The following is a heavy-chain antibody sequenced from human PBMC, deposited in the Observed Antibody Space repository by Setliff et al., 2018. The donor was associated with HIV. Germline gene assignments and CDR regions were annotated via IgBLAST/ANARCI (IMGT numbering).Heavy chain of an antibody. CDR2: AHSSATS. J-gene: IGHJ3*02. CDR3: ARDRIEVIAETPHDVFDI. CDR1: GDSVSGYY. Sequence: PSETLSLTCAVSGDSVSGYYWSWIRQSAGRGLEWIGRAHSSATSNYNPSLKGRVAMTVDTAKHQFSLKLTSVSAADTAVYFCARDRIEVIAETPHDVFDIWGRGTMVTXSS. D-gene: IGHD6-13*01. V-gene: IGHV4-4*07.